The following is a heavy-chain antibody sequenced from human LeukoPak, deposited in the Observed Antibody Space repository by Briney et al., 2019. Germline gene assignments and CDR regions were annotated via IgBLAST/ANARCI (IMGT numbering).Heavy chain of an antibody. CDR2: IYYSGST. D-gene: IGHD2-2*01. V-gene: IGHV4-59*01. CDR1: GDSISNDY. Sequence: SETLSLTCTVSGDSISNDYWSWIRQPPGKGLEWIGYIYYSGSTNYNPSLKSRVTISVDTSKNQFSLKLSSVTAADTAVYYCARGLFVVVPAAIRGSWFDPWGQGTLVTVSS. J-gene: IGHJ5*02. CDR3: ARGLFVVVPAAIRGSWFDP.